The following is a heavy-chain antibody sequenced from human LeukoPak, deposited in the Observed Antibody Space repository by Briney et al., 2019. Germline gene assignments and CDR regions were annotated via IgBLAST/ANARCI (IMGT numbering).Heavy chain of an antibody. CDR3: ARGHFDYAVTTKSWYFDL. CDR2: IYYSGSA. Sequence: SETLSLTCTVSGGSISSYYWSWIRQPPGKGLEGIGYIYYSGSANYNPSLKRRVTISVDTSKNQFSLKLTSVNAADTAVYYCARGHFDYAVTTKSWYFDLWGRGTLVTVSS. CDR1: GGSISSYY. D-gene: IGHD4-17*01. J-gene: IGHJ2*01. V-gene: IGHV4-59*01.